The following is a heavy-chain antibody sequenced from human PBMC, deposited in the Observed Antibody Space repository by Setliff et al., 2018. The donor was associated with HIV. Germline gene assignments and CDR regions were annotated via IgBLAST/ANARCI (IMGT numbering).Heavy chain of an antibody. V-gene: IGHV4-34*01. J-gene: IGHJ4*02. CDR1: GESFSRYY. D-gene: IGHD3-16*01. CDR3: ARRPGGITRARLDN. CDR2: INHSAFT. Sequence: ETLSLTCAVYGESFSRYYFTWIRQAPGRGLEWIGEINHSAFTKYNPSLASRVTMSIDTSKNQFSLLLSSVTAADTAMYFCARRPGGITRARLDNWGQGTLVTVS.